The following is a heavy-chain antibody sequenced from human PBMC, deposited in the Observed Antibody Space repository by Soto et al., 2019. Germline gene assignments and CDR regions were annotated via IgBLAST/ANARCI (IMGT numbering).Heavy chain of an antibody. D-gene: IGHD2-15*01. J-gene: IGHJ6*02. Sequence: WGSLRLFCAASGFTFSSYAMSWVRQAPGKGLEWGSAISGSGGSAYYADSVKGRFTISRDNSKNTLYLQMNSLRAEDTAVYYCAKDVAASDYYYYGMDVWGQGTTVTVS. CDR2: ISGSGGSA. V-gene: IGHV3-23*01. CDR1: GFTFSSYA. CDR3: AKDVAASDYYYYGMDV.